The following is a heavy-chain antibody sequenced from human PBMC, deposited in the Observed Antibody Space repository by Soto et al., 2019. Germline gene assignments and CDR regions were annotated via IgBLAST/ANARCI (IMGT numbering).Heavy chain of an antibody. CDR2: IYYSGST. Sequence: PSETLSLTLTVSGGSISSYYWSWIRQPPGNGLEWIGYIYYSGSTNYNTSLKSRVTISVDTSKNQFSLKLSSVTAADTAVYYCAREGVSSSWYNYYGMDVWGQGTTVTVS. CDR3: AREGVSSSWYNYYGMDV. D-gene: IGHD6-13*01. V-gene: IGHV4-59*01. CDR1: GGSISSYY. J-gene: IGHJ6*02.